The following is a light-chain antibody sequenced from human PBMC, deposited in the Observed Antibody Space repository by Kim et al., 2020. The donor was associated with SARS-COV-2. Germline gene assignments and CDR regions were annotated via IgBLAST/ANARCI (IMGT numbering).Light chain of an antibody. V-gene: IGKV2-28*01. Sequence: PAAMDRRSSQSPVYSKGFNYLDWYLQEPGQAPHLLIYVGSNLVSGAPARFSGSGSGTDFTLTISRVEAEDVGVYYCLQTLHTPRTFGQGTKLEI. CDR3: LQTLHTPRT. J-gene: IGKJ2*01. CDR1: QSPVYSKGFNY. CDR2: VGS.